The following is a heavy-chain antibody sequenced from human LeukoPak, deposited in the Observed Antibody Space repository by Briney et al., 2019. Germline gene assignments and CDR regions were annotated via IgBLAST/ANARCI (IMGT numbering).Heavy chain of an antibody. D-gene: IGHD4-23*01. CDR2: INHSGST. Sequence: SETLSLTCAVYGGSFSGYYWSWIRQPPGKGLEWIGEINHSGSTNYNPSLKSRVTISVDTSKNQFSLKLSSVTAADTAVYYCARGTQDYGGNWYFDLWGRGIVVTVSS. CDR3: ARGTQDYGGNWYFDL. CDR1: GGSFSGYY. V-gene: IGHV4-34*01. J-gene: IGHJ2*01.